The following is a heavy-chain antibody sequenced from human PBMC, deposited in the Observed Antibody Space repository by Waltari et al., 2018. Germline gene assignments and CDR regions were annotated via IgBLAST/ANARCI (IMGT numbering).Heavy chain of an antibody. J-gene: IGHJ6*04. V-gene: IGHV3-30*02. CDR3: AKDPGNWNYFGV. CDR2: ITYDGSSQ. Sequence: QVQLVESGGGVVQPGGSLRLACAASGFTFSDYGMHWVRQAPGKGLEWVAFITYDGSSQFYADSVKGRFTISRDNSKNTLYLQLNSLRPEDTAVFFCAKDPGNWNYFGVWGKGTTVTVFS. CDR1: GFTFSDYG. D-gene: IGHD1-7*01.